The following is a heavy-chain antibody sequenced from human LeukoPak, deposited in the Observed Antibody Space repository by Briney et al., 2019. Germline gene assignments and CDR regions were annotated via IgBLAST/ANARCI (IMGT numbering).Heavy chain of an antibody. J-gene: IGHJ4*02. CDR3: ARLPKPSPMSPGGLLDY. V-gene: IGHV4-39*01. D-gene: IGHD3-10*02. CDR1: GGSISSSSYY. Sequence: PSETLSLTCTVSGGSISSSSYYWGWIRQPPGKGLEWIGSIYYSGSTYYNPSLKSRVTISVDTSKNQFSLKLSSVTAADTAVYYCARLPKPSPMSPGGLLDYWGQGTLVTVSS. CDR2: IYYSGST.